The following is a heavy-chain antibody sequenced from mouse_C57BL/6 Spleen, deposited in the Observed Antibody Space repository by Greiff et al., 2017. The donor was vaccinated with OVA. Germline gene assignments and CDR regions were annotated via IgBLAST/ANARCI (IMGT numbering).Heavy chain of an antibody. CDR3: ARDRGGYGSSTGFAY. V-gene: IGHV5-16*01. CDR2: INYDGSST. CDR1: GFTFSDYY. J-gene: IGHJ3*01. D-gene: IGHD1-1*01. Sequence: DVKLVESEGGLVQPGSSMKLSCTASGFTFSDYYMAWVRQVPEKGLEWVANINYDGSSTYYLDSLKSRFIISRDNAKNILYLQMSSLKSEDTATYYCARDRGGYGSSTGFAYWGQGTLVTVSA.